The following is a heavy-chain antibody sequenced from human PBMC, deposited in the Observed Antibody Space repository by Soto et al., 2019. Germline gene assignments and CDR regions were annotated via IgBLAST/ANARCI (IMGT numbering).Heavy chain of an antibody. J-gene: IGHJ4*02. D-gene: IGHD1-26*01. CDR1: GFTVSSNY. CDR2: IYSGGST. V-gene: IGHV3-53*01. CDR3: ERGYLVGASGY. Sequence: GGSLRLSCAASGFTVSSNYMSWVRQAPGKGLEWVSVIYSGGSTYYADSVKGRFTISRDNSKNTLYLQMNSLRAEDTAVYYCERGYLVGASGYWGPGTLVTVYS.